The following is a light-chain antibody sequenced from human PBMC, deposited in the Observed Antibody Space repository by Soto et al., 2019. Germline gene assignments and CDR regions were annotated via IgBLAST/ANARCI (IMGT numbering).Light chain of an antibody. Sequence: EIVLTQSPATLSLSPGERATLSCRASQSVSSSLAWYQQKPGQAPRLLIYDASNRATGIPARFSGSGSGTDFTLTISSLEPEDFAVYYCQQRSNWPPTHTFGQGTKLESK. CDR3: QQRSNWPPTHT. CDR1: QSVSSS. CDR2: DAS. V-gene: IGKV3-11*01. J-gene: IGKJ2*01.